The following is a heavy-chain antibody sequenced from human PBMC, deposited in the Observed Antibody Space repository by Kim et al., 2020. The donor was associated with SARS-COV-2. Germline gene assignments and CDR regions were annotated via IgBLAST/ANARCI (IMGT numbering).Heavy chain of an antibody. D-gene: IGHD2-8*01. J-gene: IGHJ5*02. Sequence: SETLSLTCAVSGGSISSGGYSWSWIRQPPGKGLEWIGYIYHSGSTYYNPSLKSRVTISVDRSKNQFSLKLSSVTAADTAVYYCARGRYCTNGVCYQGGWFDPWGQGTLVTVSS. V-gene: IGHV4-30-2*01. CDR1: GGSISSGGYS. CDR3: ARGRYCTNGVCYQGGWFDP. CDR2: IYHSGST.